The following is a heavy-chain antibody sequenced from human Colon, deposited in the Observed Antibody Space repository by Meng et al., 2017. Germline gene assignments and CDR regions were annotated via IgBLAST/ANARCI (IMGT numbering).Heavy chain of an antibody. J-gene: IGHJ4*02. V-gene: IGHV4-4*02. CDR2: IFQSGST. D-gene: IGHD1-14*01. CDR1: GFSISSAFW. CDR3: AKAAAYNLDI. Sequence: QAQVPDSGTVPGKLAGTLHLHWAVSGFSISSAFWWGWVRQPPGKGLEWIGEIFQSGSTNYNPSLKSRVTISVDKSKNHLSLSLSSVTAADTAVYYCAKAAAYNLDIWGQGTLVTVSS.